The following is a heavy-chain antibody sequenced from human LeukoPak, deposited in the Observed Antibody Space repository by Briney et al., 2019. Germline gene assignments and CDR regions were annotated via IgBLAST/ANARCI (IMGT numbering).Heavy chain of an antibody. V-gene: IGHV4-39*02. J-gene: IGHJ3*02. Sequence: SETLSLTCTVSGGSISSSSYYWGWIRQPPGKGLEWIGSIYYSGSTYYNPSLKSRVTISVDTSKNQFSLKLSSVTAADTAVYYCARDRTYYYDSSGPHDAFDIWGQGTMVTVSS. D-gene: IGHD3-22*01. CDR2: IYYSGST. CDR1: GGSISSSSYY. CDR3: ARDRTYYYDSSGPHDAFDI.